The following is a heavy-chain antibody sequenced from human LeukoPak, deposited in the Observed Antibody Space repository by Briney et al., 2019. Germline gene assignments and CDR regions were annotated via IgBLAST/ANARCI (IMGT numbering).Heavy chain of an antibody. CDR2: IYTSGST. J-gene: IGHJ6*02. Sequence: SQTLSLTCTVSGGSISSGSYYWSWIRQPAGKGLEWIGRIYTSGSTNYNPSLKSRVTISVDTSKNQFSLKLSSVTAADTAVYYCARDHYYDSSGDYYGMDVWGQGTTVTVSS. V-gene: IGHV4-61*02. CDR3: ARDHYYDSSGDYYGMDV. CDR1: GGSISSGSYY. D-gene: IGHD3-22*01.